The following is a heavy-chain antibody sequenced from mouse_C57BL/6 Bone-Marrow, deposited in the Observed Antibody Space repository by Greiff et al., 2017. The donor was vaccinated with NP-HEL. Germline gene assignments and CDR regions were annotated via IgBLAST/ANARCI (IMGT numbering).Heavy chain of an antibody. V-gene: IGHV1-81*01. CDR1: GYTFTSYG. D-gene: IGHD1-1*01. CDR2: IYPRSGNT. CDR3: ARGGGSSFDY. J-gene: IGHJ2*01. Sequence: QVQLKESGAELARPGASVKLSCKASGYTFTSYGISWVKQRPGQGLEWIGEIYPRSGNTYYNEKFKGKATLTADKSSSTAYMELRSLTSEDSAVYFCARGGGSSFDYWGQGTTLTVSA.